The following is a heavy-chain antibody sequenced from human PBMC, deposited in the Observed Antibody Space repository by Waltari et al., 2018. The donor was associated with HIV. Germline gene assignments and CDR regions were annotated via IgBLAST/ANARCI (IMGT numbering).Heavy chain of an antibody. Sequence: QVQLVQSGAEVKKPGASVKVSCKASGYTFTSYAMHWVRQAPGQRLEWMGWINAGNGNTKYSQKFQGRVTITRDTSASTAYMELSSLRSEDTAVYYCAREGSTKGQLVNWGQGTLVTVSS. CDR2: INAGNGNT. V-gene: IGHV1-3*01. CDR3: AREGSTKGQLVN. D-gene: IGHD6-6*01. CDR1: GYTFTSYA. J-gene: IGHJ4*02.